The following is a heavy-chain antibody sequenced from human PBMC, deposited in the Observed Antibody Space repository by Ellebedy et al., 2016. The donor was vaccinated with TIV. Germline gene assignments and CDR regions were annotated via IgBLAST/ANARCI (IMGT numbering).Heavy chain of an antibody. V-gene: IGHV3-11*04. CDR1: GFPFSDFF. D-gene: IGHD3-10*01. CDR2: IGSSMSVASTSDI. CDR3: ARRGHSHGFRRRDFDL. Sequence: GESLKISCAASGFPFSDFFMNWIRQSPGKGLELLSYIGSSMSVASTSDIYYADSVKGRFTISRDNAKNSLFLQMNSLTVEDTAIYYCARRGHSHGFRRRDFDLWGQGTLVTVSS. J-gene: IGHJ4*02.